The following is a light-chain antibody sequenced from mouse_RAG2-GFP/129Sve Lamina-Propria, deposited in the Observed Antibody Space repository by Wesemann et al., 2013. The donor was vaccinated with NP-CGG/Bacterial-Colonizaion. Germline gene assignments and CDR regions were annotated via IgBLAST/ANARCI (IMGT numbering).Light chain of an antibody. CDR1: QDVGTA. CDR3: QQYSSYPWT. J-gene: IGKJ1*01. CDR2: SAS. V-gene: IGKV6-23*01. Sequence: DIVMTQSHKFMSTSVGDRVSITCKASQDVGTAVAWYQQKPGQSPKALIYSASYRYSGVPDRFTGSGSGTDFTLTISNVQSEDLADYFCQQYSSYPWTFGGGTKLEIK.